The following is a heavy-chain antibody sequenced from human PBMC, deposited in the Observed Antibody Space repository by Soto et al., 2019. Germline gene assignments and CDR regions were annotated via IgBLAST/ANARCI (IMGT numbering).Heavy chain of an antibody. CDR1: GYTFTSYY. CDR3: ASATPPYYYGMDV. J-gene: IGHJ6*02. CDR2: INPSGGST. Sequence: ASVKVSCKASGYTFTSYYRHWVRRAPGQGLEWMGIINPSGGSTSYAQKFQGRVTMTRDTSTSTVYMELSSLRSEDTAVYYCASATPPYYYGMDVWGRGTTVTVSS. D-gene: IGHD2-15*01. V-gene: IGHV1-46*01.